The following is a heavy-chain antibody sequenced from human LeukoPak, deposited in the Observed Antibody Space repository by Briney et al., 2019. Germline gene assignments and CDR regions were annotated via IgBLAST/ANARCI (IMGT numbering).Heavy chain of an antibody. CDR1: GGSISSGGYS. CDR2: IYHSGST. J-gene: IGHJ6*02. D-gene: IGHD3-10*01. Sequence: SETLSLTCAVSGGSISSGGYSWSWIRQPPGKGLEWIGYIYHSGSTYYNPSLKSRVTISVDRSKNQFSLKLNSVTAADTAVYYCARLGQITMVRGQSYYYHSMDVWAQGTTVTVSS. V-gene: IGHV4-30-2*01. CDR3: ARLGQITMVRGQSYYYHSMDV.